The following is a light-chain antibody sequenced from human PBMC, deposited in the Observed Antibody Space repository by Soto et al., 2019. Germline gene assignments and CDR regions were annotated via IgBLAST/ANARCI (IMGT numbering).Light chain of an antibody. J-gene: IGKJ4*01. Sequence: EIVLTQSPATLSLSPGERATLSCRASQSISRYLAWYQQTPGQAPRLLIYDASNRATGIPARFSGSGSGTDFTLIISSLEPEDFAVYYCQQRSSWPRLTFGGGTKVEI. V-gene: IGKV3-11*01. CDR2: DAS. CDR1: QSISRY. CDR3: QQRSSWPRLT.